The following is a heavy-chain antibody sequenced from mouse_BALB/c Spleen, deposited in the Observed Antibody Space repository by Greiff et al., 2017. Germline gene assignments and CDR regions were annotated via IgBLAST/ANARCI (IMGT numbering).Heavy chain of an antibody. V-gene: IGHV1-14*01. CDR3: ARGGTTVVGGFDY. J-gene: IGHJ2*01. CDR1: GYTFTSYV. Sequence: EVQLQQSGPELVKPGASVKMSCKASGYTFTSYVMHWVKQKPGQGLEWIGYINPYNDGTKYNEKFKGKATLTSDKSSSTAYMELSSLTSEDSAVYYCARGGTTVVGGFDYWGQGTTLTVSS. CDR2: INPYNDGT. D-gene: IGHD1-1*01.